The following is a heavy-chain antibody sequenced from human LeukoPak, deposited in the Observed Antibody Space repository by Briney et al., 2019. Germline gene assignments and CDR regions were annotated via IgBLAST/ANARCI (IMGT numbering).Heavy chain of an antibody. V-gene: IGHV1-2*02. CDR1: GYTFTGYY. Sequence: ASVKVSCKASGYTFTGYYMHWVRQAPGQGLEWMGWINPNSGGTNYAQKFQGRVTMTRDTSISTAYMELSRLRSDDTAVYYCASGTTVTITNGRWFDPWGQGTLVTVSS. D-gene: IGHD4-17*01. CDR2: INPNSGGT. CDR3: ASGTTVTITNGRWFDP. J-gene: IGHJ5*02.